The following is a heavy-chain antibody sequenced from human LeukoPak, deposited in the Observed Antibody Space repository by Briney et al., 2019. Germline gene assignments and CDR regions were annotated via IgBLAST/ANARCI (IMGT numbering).Heavy chain of an antibody. J-gene: IGHJ6*03. Sequence: SGTLSLTCTVSGGSISSYYWSWIRQPAGKGLEWIGRIYTSGSTNYNPSLKSRVTMSVDTSKTQFSLKLSSVTAGDTAVYYCARDAHGSSSYYYYMDVWGKGTTVTVSS. CDR1: GGSISSYY. CDR2: IYTSGST. D-gene: IGHD6-6*01. CDR3: ARDAHGSSSYYYYMDV. V-gene: IGHV4-4*07.